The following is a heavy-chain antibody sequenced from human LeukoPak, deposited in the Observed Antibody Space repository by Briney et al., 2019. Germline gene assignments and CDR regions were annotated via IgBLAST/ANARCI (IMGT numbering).Heavy chain of an antibody. J-gene: IGHJ6*04. Sequence: ASVKVSCKASGGTFSSYAISWVRQAPGQGLEWMGGIIPIFGTANYAQKFQGRVTITADESTSTAYMELSRLRSDDTAVYYCARSEIGSGSYSYYGMDVWGKGTTVTVSS. CDR1: GGTFSSYA. CDR3: ARSEIGSGSYSYYGMDV. V-gene: IGHV1-69*13. CDR2: IIPIFGTA. D-gene: IGHD3-10*01.